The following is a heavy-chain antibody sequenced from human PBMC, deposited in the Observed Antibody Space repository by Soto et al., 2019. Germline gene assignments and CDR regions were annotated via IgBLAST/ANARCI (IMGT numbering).Heavy chain of an antibody. CDR2: INHSGST. J-gene: IGHJ4*02. CDR3: ARGCRGDNQTVIAAADPAQYYFDY. V-gene: IGHV4-39*07. D-gene: IGHD6-13*01. CDR1: GGSVSSGSYY. Sequence: SETLSLTCTVSGGSVSSGSYYWSWIRQPPGKGLEWIGEINHSGSTNYNPSLKSRVTISVDTSKNQFSLKLSSVTAADTAVYYCARGCRGDNQTVIAAADPAQYYFDYWGQGTLVTVSS.